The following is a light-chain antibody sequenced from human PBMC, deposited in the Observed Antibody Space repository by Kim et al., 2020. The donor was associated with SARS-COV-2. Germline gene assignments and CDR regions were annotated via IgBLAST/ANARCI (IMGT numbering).Light chain of an antibody. J-gene: IGLJ2*01. V-gene: IGLV3-19*01. CDR2: GKN. Sequence: SSELTQDPAVSVALGQTVRITCQGDSLRTYYASWYQQKPGQAPILVIYGKNNRPSGIPDRFSGSSSGNTASLTVTGAQAVDEADYYCNSRDKSGDHVVFGGGNKLIVL. CDR1: SLRTYY. CDR3: NSRDKSGDHVV.